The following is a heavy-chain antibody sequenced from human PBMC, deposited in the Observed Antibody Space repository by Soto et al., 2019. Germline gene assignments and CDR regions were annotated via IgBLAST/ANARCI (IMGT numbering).Heavy chain of an antibody. V-gene: IGHV1-69*13. CDR1: GGTFSSYA. CDR2: IIPIFGTA. J-gene: IGHJ5*02. Sequence: ASVKVSCKASGGTFSSYAISWVRQAPGQGLEWMGGIIPIFGTANYAQKFQGRVTITADESTSTAYMELSSLRSEDTAVYYCARDRMRDMVRGVIIRVEGWFDPWGQGTLVTVSS. CDR3: ARDRMRDMVRGVIIRVEGWFDP. D-gene: IGHD3-10*01.